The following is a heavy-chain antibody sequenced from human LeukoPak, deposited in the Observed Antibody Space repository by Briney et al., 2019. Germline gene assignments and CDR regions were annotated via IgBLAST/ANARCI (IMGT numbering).Heavy chain of an antibody. D-gene: IGHD3-9*01. CDR2: IRGRDDST. V-gene: IGHV3-23*01. J-gene: IGHJ4*02. Sequence: GPSLGLSCAASGFTVSNYAMYWVRQAPAKGLELVSAIRGRDDSTYYADSAQDRFTISRDTSKNTLFMKTYSLRGGHTAVDYSAKWGDYGILTGYYDPDYWGQGTLVTVSS. CDR3: AKWGDYGILTGYYDPDY. CDR1: GFTVSNYA.